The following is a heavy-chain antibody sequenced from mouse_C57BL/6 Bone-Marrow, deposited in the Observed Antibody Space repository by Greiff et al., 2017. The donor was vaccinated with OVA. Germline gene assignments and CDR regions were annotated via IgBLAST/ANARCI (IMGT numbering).Heavy chain of an antibody. CDR1: GYTFTSYG. J-gene: IGHJ3*01. V-gene: IGHV1-81*01. CDR2: IYPRSGNT. D-gene: IGHD1-2*01. CDR3: ARRRPWFAY. Sequence: QIQLQQSEAELARPGASVKLSCKASGYTFTSYGISWVKQRTGQGLEWIGEIYPRSGNTYYNEKFKGKATLTADKSSSTAYMELRSLTSEDSAVYFCARRRPWFAYWGQGTLVTVSA.